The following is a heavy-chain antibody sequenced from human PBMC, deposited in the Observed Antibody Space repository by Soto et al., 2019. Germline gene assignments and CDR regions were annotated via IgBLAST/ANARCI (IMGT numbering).Heavy chain of an antibody. J-gene: IGHJ6*02. D-gene: IGHD6-13*01. CDR2: MNPINGAT. V-gene: IGHV1-8*02. CDR1: GYDFTAYD. Sequence: ASVKVSCKASGYDFTAYDVNWVRQASGQGLEWMGWMNPINGATGTARRFQGRVSLSRNTATGTAYLELTSLRSDDTAVYYCGRGPSPRAPAGGTPYYYAMDVWGQGTTVTVSS. CDR3: GRGPSPRAPAGGTPYYYAMDV.